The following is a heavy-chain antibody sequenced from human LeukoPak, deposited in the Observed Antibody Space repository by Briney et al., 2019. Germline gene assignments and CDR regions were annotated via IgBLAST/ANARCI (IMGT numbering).Heavy chain of an antibody. CDR2: VSDSGVNT. V-gene: IGHV3-23*01. CDR3: SKGRGSTLTNIDF. CDR1: GFAFSSFA. J-gene: IGHJ4*02. D-gene: IGHD4-11*01. Sequence: GGSLRLSCAASGFAFSSFAMTWVRQSPGKGLEWVSSVSDSGVNTSYAGSVRGRFTVSRDNFKNILYLQMNSLTVEDTAFYYCSKGRGSTLTNIDFWGQGALVTVSS.